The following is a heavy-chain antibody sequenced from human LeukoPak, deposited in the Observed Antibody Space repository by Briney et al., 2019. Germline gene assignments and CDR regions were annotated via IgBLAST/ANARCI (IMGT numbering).Heavy chain of an antibody. CDR3: ASRDYGDSHFDY. V-gene: IGHV4-61*01. D-gene: IGHD4-17*01. J-gene: IGHJ4*02. CDR1: GGSVSSGSYY. Sequence: SETLSLTCSVSGGSVSSGSYYWSWIRQPPGKGLEWIGYISYSGSTNYNPSLKSRVTMSVDTSKNQFSLKVSSVTAADTAVHYCASRDYGDSHFDYWGQGTLVTVSS. CDR2: ISYSGST.